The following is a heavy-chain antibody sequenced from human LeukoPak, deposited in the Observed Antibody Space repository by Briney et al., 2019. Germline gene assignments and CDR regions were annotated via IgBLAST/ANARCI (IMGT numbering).Heavy chain of an antibody. J-gene: IGHJ6*03. CDR3: ARRGNYYGSGSYYRYYYYYMDV. D-gene: IGHD3-10*01. CDR2: INHSGST. V-gene: IGHV4-34*01. CDR1: GGSFSGYY. Sequence: KASETLSLTCAVYGGSFSGYYWSWIRQPPGKGLEWIGEINHSGSTNYNPSLKSRVTISVDTSKNQFSLKLSSVTAADTAVYYCARRGNYYGSGSYYRYYYYYMDVWGKGTTVTISS.